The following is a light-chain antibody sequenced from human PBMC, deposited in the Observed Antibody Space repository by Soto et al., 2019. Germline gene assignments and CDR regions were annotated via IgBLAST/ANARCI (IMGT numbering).Light chain of an antibody. CDR2: GAS. CDR3: QQYINWPRT. CDR1: QSLSSN. J-gene: IGKJ1*01. V-gene: IGKV3-15*01. Sequence: EIVLTQSPATLSVSPGERATLSCRASQSLSSNLAWYQQRPGQAPRLLIYGASIRATGIPARFIGSRSGTEFTLTISSLQSEDFALYYCQQYINWPRTFGQGTKVGIK.